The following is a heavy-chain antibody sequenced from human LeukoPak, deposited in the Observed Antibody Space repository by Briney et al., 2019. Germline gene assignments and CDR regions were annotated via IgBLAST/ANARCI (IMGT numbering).Heavy chain of an antibody. CDR3: AKGRGIYYYYYMDV. CDR1: GFTFSSYA. D-gene: IGHD3-10*01. CDR2: ISYDGSNK. V-gene: IGHV3-30-3*01. Sequence: GGSLRLSCAASGFTFSSYAMHWVRQAPGKGLEWVAVISYDGSNKYYADSVKGRFTISRDNAKNSLYLQMNSLRAEDMALYYCAKGRGIYYYYYMDVWGKGTTVTVSS. J-gene: IGHJ6*03.